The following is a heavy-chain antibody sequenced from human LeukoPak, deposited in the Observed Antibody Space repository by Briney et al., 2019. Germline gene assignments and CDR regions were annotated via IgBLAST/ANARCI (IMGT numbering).Heavy chain of an antibody. D-gene: IGHD3/OR15-3a*01. Sequence: ASVKVSCKASGGTFSSYAINWVRQAPGQGLEWMGWISGYNGNTNYAQKFQGRVTMTTDTSTSTAYMELRSLRSDDTAVYYCARDAGWTYYFDYWGQGTLVTVSS. CDR3: ARDAGWTYYFDY. CDR1: GGTFSSYA. V-gene: IGHV1-18*01. CDR2: ISGYNGNT. J-gene: IGHJ4*02.